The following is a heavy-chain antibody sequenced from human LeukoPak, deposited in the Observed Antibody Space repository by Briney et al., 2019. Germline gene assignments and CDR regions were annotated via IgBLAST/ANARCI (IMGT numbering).Heavy chain of an antibody. V-gene: IGHV3-23*01. CDR2: ISDTGHST. D-gene: IGHD5-12*01. Sequence: PGGSLRLSCAASGFTFTNYAVSWVRQAPGKGLEWVSIISDTGHSTYYADSVKGRFTVSRDNSKNTLYLQMNSLRAEDTALYYCAKGGQWLRYYFDSWGQGTLVTVSS. J-gene: IGHJ4*02. CDR1: GFTFTNYA. CDR3: AKGGQWLRYYFDS.